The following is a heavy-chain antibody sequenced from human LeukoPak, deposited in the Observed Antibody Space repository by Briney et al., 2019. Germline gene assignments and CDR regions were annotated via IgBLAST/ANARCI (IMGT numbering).Heavy chain of an antibody. CDR1: GVSINTYF. CDR3: ASQLGGTTFH. CDR2: VYYNGNT. V-gene: IGHV4-59*01. D-gene: IGHD1/OR15-1a*01. Sequence: KPSETLSLTCTVPGVSINTYFWSWIRQPPGKGLEWIGYVYYNGNTNYNPSLKRRVSISLDTSKNQFSLRLNSVTAAETAVYYCASQLGGTTFHWGQGTLVTVSS. J-gene: IGHJ4*02.